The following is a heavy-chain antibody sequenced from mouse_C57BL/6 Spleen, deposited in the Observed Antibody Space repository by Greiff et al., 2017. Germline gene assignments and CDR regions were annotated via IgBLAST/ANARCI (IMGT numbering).Heavy chain of an antibody. CDR1: GFSLTSYA. V-gene: IGHV2-9-1*01. CDR3: ARGYYSKSGYFDV. D-gene: IGHD2-5*01. Sequence: QVQLKESGPGLVAPSQSLSITCTVSGFSLTSYAIRWVRQPPGKGLEWLGVIWPGGGTNYNSALKSRLSISKDNSKSQVFLKMNSLQTDDTARYYCARGYYSKSGYFDVWGTGTTVTVSS. CDR2: IWPGGGT. J-gene: IGHJ1*03.